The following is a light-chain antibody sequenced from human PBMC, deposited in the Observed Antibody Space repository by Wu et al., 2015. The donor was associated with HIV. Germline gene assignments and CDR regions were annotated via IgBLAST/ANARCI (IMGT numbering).Light chain of an antibody. CDR2: GAS. Sequence: ETVLTQSPGTLSLSPGERATLSCRASQSVTSTSLAWYQQKLGQAPRLLIYGASTRATGIPARFSGSGSGTEFTLTISSLQSEDFAVYYCQQYNNWPPWTFGQGTKVEIK. CDR3: QQYNNWPPWT. V-gene: IGKV3-15*01. J-gene: IGKJ1*01. CDR1: QSVTST.